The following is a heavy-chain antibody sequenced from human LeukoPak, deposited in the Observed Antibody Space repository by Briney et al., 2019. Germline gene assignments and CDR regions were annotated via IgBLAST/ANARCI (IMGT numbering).Heavy chain of an antibody. CDR3: ARDEVSDCSSTSCCEAWVDP. CDR2: ISSSSSYI. Sequence: GGSLRLSCAASGFTFSSYSMNWVRQAPGKGLEWVSSISSSSSYIYYADSVKGRFTISRDNAKNSLYLQMNSLRAEDTAVYYCARDEVSDCSSTSCCEAWVDPWGQGTLVTVSS. D-gene: IGHD2-2*01. CDR1: GFTFSSYS. V-gene: IGHV3-21*01. J-gene: IGHJ5*02.